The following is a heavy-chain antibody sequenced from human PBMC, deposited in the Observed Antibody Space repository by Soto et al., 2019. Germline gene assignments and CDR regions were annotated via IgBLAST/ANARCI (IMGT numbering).Heavy chain of an antibody. Sequence: GGSLELSCAASGFTFSSYAMSWVRQAPGKGLEWVSAISGSGGSPYYADSVKGRFTTSRDNSKNTLYLQMNSLRAEDTAVYYCAKDGYCSSTSCPTAYYYGMDVWGQGTTVTVSS. CDR3: AKDGYCSSTSCPTAYYYGMDV. V-gene: IGHV3-23*01. D-gene: IGHD2-2*03. J-gene: IGHJ6*02. CDR2: ISGSGGSP. CDR1: GFTFSSYA.